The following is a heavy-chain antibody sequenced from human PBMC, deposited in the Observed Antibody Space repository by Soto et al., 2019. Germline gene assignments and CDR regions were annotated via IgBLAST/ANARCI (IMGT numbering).Heavy chain of an antibody. CDR1: GFTFISYA. V-gene: IGHV3-23*01. CDR2: ISGSGGST. J-gene: IGHJ5*02. Sequence: GGSLRLSCAASGFTFISYAMSWVRQAPGKGLEWVSAISGSGGSTYYADSVKGRFTISRDNSKNTLYLQMNSLRAEDTAVYYCAKAQYDQSKLNWFDPWGQGTLVTVSS. D-gene: IGHD1-1*01. CDR3: AKAQYDQSKLNWFDP.